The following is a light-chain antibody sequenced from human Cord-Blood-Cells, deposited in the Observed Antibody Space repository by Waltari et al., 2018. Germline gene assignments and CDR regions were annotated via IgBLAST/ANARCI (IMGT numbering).Light chain of an antibody. CDR3: CSYAGSSTFVV. CDR1: SSDVGSYNL. Sequence: QSALTQPASVSGSPGQSITISCTGTSSDVGSYNLVSLYQKHPGKAPKLMIYEGSKRPSGVSNRFSGSKSGNTASLTISGLQAEDEADYYCCSYAGSSTFVVFGGGTKLTVL. CDR2: EGS. V-gene: IGLV2-23*03. J-gene: IGLJ2*01.